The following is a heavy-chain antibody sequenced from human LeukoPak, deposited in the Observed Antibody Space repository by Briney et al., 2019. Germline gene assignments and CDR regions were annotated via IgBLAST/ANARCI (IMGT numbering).Heavy chain of an antibody. CDR1: RCSIRHNDYY. CDR2: IYYSGTT. J-gene: IGHJ1*01. D-gene: IGHD2-8*01. Sequence: PSETLSLTCSVSRCSIRHNDYYWRWIRQPPGKGREWIGNIYYSGTTYYNPSLISLITITVNTTKNQFSLRLSSMTAAASSFYFRARLSVGCTDGVCYKGRASWGQGTLVSVSS. CDR3: ARLSVGCTDGVCYKGRAS. V-gene: IGHV4-39*07.